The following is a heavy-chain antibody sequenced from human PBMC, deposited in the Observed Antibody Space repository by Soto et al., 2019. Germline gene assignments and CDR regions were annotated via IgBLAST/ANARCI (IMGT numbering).Heavy chain of an antibody. Sequence: TLSLTYAVSGVSISSGGYSGSLIRQPPGKGLEWIGYIYHSGSTYYNPSLKSRVTISVDRSKNQFSLKLSSVTAADTAVYYCARGLGSLLWFGELYRVDAFDIWGQGTMVTVSS. D-gene: IGHD3-10*01. V-gene: IGHV4-30-2*01. CDR1: GVSISSGGYS. CDR2: IYHSGST. CDR3: ARGLGSLLWFGELYRVDAFDI. J-gene: IGHJ3*02.